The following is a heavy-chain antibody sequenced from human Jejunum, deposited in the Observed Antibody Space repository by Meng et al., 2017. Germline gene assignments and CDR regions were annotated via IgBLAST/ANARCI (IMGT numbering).Heavy chain of an antibody. J-gene: IGHJ4*02. CDR1: GYTFTDYY. CDR2: INPISGAT. CDR3: ARGFGEDYNGNHVFDY. D-gene: IGHD4-23*01. Sequence: QVQRGQSGAEVKEHGASGKVSCKASGYTFTDYYIQWMRQAPGQGLEWMGRINPISGATNYAQRFQGRVAMTRDTSISTAYMELSRLGSADTAVYYCARGFGEDYNGNHVFDYWGQGTLVTVSS. V-gene: IGHV1-2*06.